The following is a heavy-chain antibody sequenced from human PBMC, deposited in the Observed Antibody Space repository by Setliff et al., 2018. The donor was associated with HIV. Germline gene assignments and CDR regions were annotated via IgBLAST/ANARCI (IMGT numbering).Heavy chain of an antibody. CDR1: GGTFSSYA. V-gene: IGHV1-69*13. J-gene: IGHJ4*02. CDR2: IIPIFGTA. D-gene: IGHD4-17*01. Sequence: GASVKVSCKASGGTFSSYAISWVRQAPGQGLEWMGGIIPIFGTANYAQKFQGRVTITADESTSTAYMELSSLRSEDTAVYYCVRDLEPHYGDFGPFDYWGPGTLVTSPQ. CDR3: VRDLEPHYGDFGPFDY.